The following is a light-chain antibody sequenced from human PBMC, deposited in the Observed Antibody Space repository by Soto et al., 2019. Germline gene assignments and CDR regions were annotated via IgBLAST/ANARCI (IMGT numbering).Light chain of an antibody. CDR2: AES. J-gene: IGKJ4*01. CDR1: QSVTNY. V-gene: IGKV1-39*01. CDR3: QQSYNSRSLT. Sequence: DIQMTQSPSSLSASVGDRVTITCRASQSVTNYLNWYQQKPGKAPKLLIYAESSLRSGVPSRFSGGGSGTDFTLTISSLQPEDFATYYCQQSYNSRSLTFGGGTKVEIK.